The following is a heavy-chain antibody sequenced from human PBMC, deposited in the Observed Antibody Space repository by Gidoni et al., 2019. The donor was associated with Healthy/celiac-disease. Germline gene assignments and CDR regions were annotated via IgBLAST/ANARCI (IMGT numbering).Heavy chain of an antibody. CDR1: GYTFTSYG. J-gene: IGHJ5*02. CDR2: ISAYNGNT. Sequence: QVQLVQSGAEVKKPGASVKVSCKASGYTFTSYGISWVRQAPGQGLEWMGWISAYNGNTNYAQKLQGRVTMTTDTSTSTAYMELRSLRSDDTAVYYCARDLWVAAAFSRSPQFDPWGQGTLVTVSS. D-gene: IGHD6-13*01. V-gene: IGHV1-18*01. CDR3: ARDLWVAAAFSRSPQFDP.